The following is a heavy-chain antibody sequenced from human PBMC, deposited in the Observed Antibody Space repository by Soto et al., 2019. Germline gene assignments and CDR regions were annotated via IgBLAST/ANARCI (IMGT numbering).Heavy chain of an antibody. CDR3: ARDSAYYGSGSYYPFDY. Sequence: PSETLSLTCTVSGGSISSGGYYWSRIRQHPGKGLEWIGYIYYSGSTYYNPSLKSRVTISVDTSKNQFSLKLSSVTAADTAVYYCARDSAYYGSGSYYPFDYWGQGTLVTVSS. D-gene: IGHD3-10*01. CDR2: IYYSGST. CDR1: GGSISSGGYY. V-gene: IGHV4-31*03. J-gene: IGHJ4*02.